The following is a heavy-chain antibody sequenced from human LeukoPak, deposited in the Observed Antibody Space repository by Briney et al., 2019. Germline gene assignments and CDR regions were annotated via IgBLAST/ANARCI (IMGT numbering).Heavy chain of an antibody. V-gene: IGHV3-48*01. J-gene: IGHJ4*02. CDR1: GFTFSSYS. Sequence: PGGSLRLSCAASGFTFSSYSMNWVRQAPGKGLEWVSYISSSSSTIYYADSVKGRFTISRDNAKNSLYLQMNSLRAEDTAVYYCARDGLLWFGELFPYYIDYWGQGTLVTVSS. D-gene: IGHD3-10*01. CDR3: ARDGLLWFGELFPYYIDY. CDR2: ISSSSSTI.